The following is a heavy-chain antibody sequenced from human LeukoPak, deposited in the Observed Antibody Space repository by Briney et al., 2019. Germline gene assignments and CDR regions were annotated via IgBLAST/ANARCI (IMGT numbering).Heavy chain of an antibody. J-gene: IGHJ4*02. D-gene: IGHD2-2*01. CDR3: ARYCSSTSCYVGRRESPLR. CDR2: ISSSSSYI. Sequence: NPGGSLRLSCAASGFTFSSYSMNWVRQAPGKGLEWVSSISSSSSYIYYADSVKGRFTISRDNAKNSLYLQMNSLRAEDTAVYYCARYCSSTSCYVGRRESPLRWGQGTLVTVSS. CDR1: GFTFSSYS. V-gene: IGHV3-21*01.